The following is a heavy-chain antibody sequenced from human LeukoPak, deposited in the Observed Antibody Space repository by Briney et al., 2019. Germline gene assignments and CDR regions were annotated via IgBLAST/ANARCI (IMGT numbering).Heavy chain of an antibody. J-gene: IGHJ4*02. CDR1: GYSFTSYW. CDR3: ARHISSGWYYVDY. CDR2: IYPGDSDT. D-gene: IGHD6-19*01. V-gene: IGHV5-51*01. Sequence: GESLQISCQGSGYSFTSYWISWVRQMPGKGLEWMGIIYPGDSDTRYSPSFQGLVTISADKSVSTAYLQWSSLKASDTAMYYCARHISSGWYYVDYWGQGTLVTVSS.